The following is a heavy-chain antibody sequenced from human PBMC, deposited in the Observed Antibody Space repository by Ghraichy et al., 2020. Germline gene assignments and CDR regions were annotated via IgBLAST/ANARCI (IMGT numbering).Heavy chain of an antibody. CDR3: ARAGVRWIAARPTGYYYYYMDV. CDR1: GGSVYNNSPV. CDR2: TYYRSKWYN. D-gene: IGHD6-6*01. Sequence: SQTLSLTCGISGGSVYNNSPVSYWIRQSPSRRLERMGRTYYRSKWYNDYAVSVKSRITINPDTSKNQFSLQLNSVTPEDTAVYYCARAGVRWIAARPTGYYYYYMDVWGKGTTVTVPS. V-gene: IGHV6-1*01. J-gene: IGHJ6*03.